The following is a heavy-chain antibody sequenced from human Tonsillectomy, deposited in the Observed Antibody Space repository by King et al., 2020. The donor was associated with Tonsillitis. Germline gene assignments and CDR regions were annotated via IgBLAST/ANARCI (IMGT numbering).Heavy chain of an antibody. CDR3: VTKGFILEAFEI. Sequence: PLQESGPGLVKPSETLSLTCTVSGGSISSSGSYWGWIRQPPGKGLEWIGTLFHSGNTYNNPSLKSRVTVSVDTSKNQLSLNLSSVTAADTAVYYCVTKGFILEAFEIWGQGTLVTVSS. V-gene: IGHV4-39*01. D-gene: IGHD3-3*01. CDR2: LFHSGNT. J-gene: IGHJ3*02. CDR1: GGSISSSGSY.